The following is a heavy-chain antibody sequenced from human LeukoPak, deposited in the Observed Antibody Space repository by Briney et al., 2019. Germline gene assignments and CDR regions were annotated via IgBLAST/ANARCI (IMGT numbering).Heavy chain of an antibody. J-gene: IGHJ6*03. CDR1: RFIFSKYA. CDR2: ISFNGGVV. D-gene: IGHD2-21*01. V-gene: IGHV3-20*04. Sequence: GGSLRLSCAASRFIFSKYAMSWVRQAPGKGLEWVSGISFNGGVVGYMDSVKGRFTISRDNANNFLYLQMSSLKVEDTALYYCAKIAVPRPGRYHIDVWGKGITVTVSS. CDR3: AKIAVPRPGRYHIDV.